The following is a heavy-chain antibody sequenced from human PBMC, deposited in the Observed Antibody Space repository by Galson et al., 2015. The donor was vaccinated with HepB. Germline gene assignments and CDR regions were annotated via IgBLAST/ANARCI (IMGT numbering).Heavy chain of an antibody. D-gene: IGHD5-12*01. Sequence: SLRLSCAASGFTFSSNGMHWVRQAPGKGLEWVAFIRFDGSDKNYGDSVKGRFTISRDNSKNTLYLQMNGLRAEDTAVYYCAKDSGYLSGRVDYWGQGTLVTVS. J-gene: IGHJ4*02. V-gene: IGHV3-30*02. CDR3: AKDSGYLSGRVDY. CDR1: GFTFSSNG. CDR2: IRFDGSDK.